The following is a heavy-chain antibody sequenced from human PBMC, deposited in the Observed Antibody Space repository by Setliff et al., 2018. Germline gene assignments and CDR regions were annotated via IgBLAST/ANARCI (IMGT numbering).Heavy chain of an antibody. D-gene: IGHD3-22*01. CDR3: ARANYYDSSGHSVYGMDV. Sequence: AASVKVSCKASGGSFSTYAISWARQAPGQGLEWMGVIIPIFGTTNNAQKFQGRVTITADESTSTAYMELSSLRSEDTAVYYCARANYYDSSGHSVYGMDVWGQGTTVTV. V-gene: IGHV1-69*13. CDR2: IIPIFGTT. J-gene: IGHJ6*02. CDR1: GGSFSTYA.